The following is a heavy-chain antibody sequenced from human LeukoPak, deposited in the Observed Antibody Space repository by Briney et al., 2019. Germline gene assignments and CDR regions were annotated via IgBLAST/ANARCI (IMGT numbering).Heavy chain of an antibody. D-gene: IGHD6-19*01. CDR3: VRDIGAVAGTDDY. J-gene: IGHJ4*02. CDR1: GFTFSSYE. Sequence: GGSLRLSCAASGFTFSSYEMNWVRQAPGKGLEWVSYISSSGSTIYYADSVKGRFTISRDNAKKTLYLQMNSLRVEDTAVYYCVRDIGAVAGTDDYWGQGTLVTVSS. CDR2: ISSSGSTI. V-gene: IGHV3-48*03.